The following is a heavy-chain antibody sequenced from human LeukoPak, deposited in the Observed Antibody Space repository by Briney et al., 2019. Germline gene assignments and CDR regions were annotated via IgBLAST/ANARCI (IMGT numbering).Heavy chain of an antibody. CDR3: ARVDTSYYFDY. D-gene: IGHD5-18*01. Sequence: ASVKVSCKASGYAFTGYHMHWVRQAPGQGLEWMGWINPNSGDTNYAQKFQGRVTMTRDTSISTAYVELSRLTSDDTAVYYCARVDTSYYFDYWGQGTLVTVSS. CDR2: INPNSGDT. J-gene: IGHJ4*02. V-gene: IGHV1-2*02. CDR1: GYAFTGYH.